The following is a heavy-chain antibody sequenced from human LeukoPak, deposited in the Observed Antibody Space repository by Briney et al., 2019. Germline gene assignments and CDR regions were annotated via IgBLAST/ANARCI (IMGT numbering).Heavy chain of an antibody. CDR1: GGSISSYY. J-gene: IGHJ6*02. CDR2: IYYSGST. V-gene: IGHV4-59*01. CDR3: ARPARYYYYGMDV. Sequence: SETLSLTCTVSGGSISSYYWSWIRQPPGKGPEWIGYIYYSGSTNYNPSLKSRVTISVDTSKNQFSLKLSSVTAADTAVYYCARPARYYYYGMDVWGQGTTVTVSS.